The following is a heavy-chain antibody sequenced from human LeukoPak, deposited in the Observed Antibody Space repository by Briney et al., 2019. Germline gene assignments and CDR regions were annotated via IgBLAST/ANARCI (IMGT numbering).Heavy chain of an antibody. CDR3: AREATGWRPLDF. J-gene: IGHJ4*02. D-gene: IGHD6-19*01. CDR2: IYYSGTT. V-gene: IGHV4-59*12. Sequence: SETLSLTCTVSGDSTSSYYWTWIRQPPGKGLEYIGYIYYSGTTNYNPSLKSRVTISVDTSKNQFSLQLNSVTPEDTAVYYCAREATGWRPLDFWGQGTLVTVSS. CDR1: GDSTSSYY.